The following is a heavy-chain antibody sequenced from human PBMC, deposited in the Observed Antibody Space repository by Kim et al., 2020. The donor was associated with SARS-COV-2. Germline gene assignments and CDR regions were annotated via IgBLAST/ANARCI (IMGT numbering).Heavy chain of an antibody. V-gene: IGHV3-49*04. D-gene: IGHD2-15*01. CDR2: ISSNTYGGTI. CDR1: GFTFGGYV. J-gene: IGHJ4*02. Sequence: GGSLRLSCTASGFTFGGYVMNWVRQAPGKGLEWVGFISSNTYGGTIEYAAYGKCRFTSSRYNSKSIAYLQMNSLKTEDTAVYYCTRGLDYSGQYYWDYWGQGALVTVSS. CDR3: TRGLDYSGQYYWDY.